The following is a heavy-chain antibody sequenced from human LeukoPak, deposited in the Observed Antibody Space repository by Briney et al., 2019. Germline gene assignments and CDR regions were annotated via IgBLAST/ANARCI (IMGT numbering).Heavy chain of an antibody. D-gene: IGHD6-13*01. CDR2: ISGSGGST. CDR1: GFTFSSCA. CDR3: TKDGYSSSWYVFDY. J-gene: IGHJ4*02. V-gene: IGHV3-23*01. Sequence: GGSLRLSCAASGFTFSSCAMSWVRQAPGKGLEWVSAISGSGGSTYYADSVKGRFTISRDNSKNTLYLQMNSLRAEDTAVYYCTKDGYSSSWYVFDYWGQGTLVTVSS.